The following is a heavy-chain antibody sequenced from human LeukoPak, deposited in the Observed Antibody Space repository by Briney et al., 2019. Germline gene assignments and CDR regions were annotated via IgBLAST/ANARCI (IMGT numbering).Heavy chain of an antibody. D-gene: IGHD2-15*01. Sequence: GGPLRLSCAASGFTFSSYAMGWVRLAPGKGLEWVSGVSGDGGYTYYADSVKGRFTISRDNSKSTLCLQMNSLRADDTAVYYCAKGGTMTKKGYSDYWGQGTLVTVSS. V-gene: IGHV3-23*01. CDR2: VSGDGGYT. J-gene: IGHJ4*02. CDR1: GFTFSSYA. CDR3: AKGGTMTKKGYSDY.